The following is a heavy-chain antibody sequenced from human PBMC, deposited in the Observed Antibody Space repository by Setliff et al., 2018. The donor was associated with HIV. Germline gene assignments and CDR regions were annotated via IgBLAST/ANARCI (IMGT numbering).Heavy chain of an antibody. Sequence: SETLSLTCTVSGGSISSSSCYWGWIRQPPGKGLEWLGNIYYSGITYYNPALRMRVTISIDTPKKQSSLQLSSVTAADTAVSYCARDRGCGSWFDFWGQGTLVTVSS. CDR3: ARDRGCGSWFDF. CDR1: GGSISSSSCY. D-gene: IGHD3-16*01. CDR2: IYYSGIT. J-gene: IGHJ4*02. V-gene: IGHV4-39*07.